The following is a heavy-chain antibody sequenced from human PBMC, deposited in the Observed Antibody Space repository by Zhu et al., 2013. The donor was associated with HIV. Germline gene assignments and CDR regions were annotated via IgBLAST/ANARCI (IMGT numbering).Heavy chain of an antibody. CDR1: GYTFINYG. CDR2: ISTYNGNT. V-gene: IGHV1-18*01. J-gene: IGHJ4*02. Sequence: QVQLVQSGAEVKKPGASVKVSCKASGYTFINYGIAWVRQAPGQGLEWMGWISTYNGNTNYAQKFQGRVTMTTDTSTSTAYMELRSLRSDDTAVYYCASDKPKDTFTEPMYYWGQGTLITVSS. D-gene: IGHD2-8*02. CDR3: ASDKPKDTFTEPMYY.